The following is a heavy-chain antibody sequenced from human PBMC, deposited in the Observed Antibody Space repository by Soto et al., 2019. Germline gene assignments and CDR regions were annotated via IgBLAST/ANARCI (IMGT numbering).Heavy chain of an antibody. CDR2: ISGYNGDT. CDR1: GYPFTRYS. J-gene: IGHJ4*02. CDR3: ARDNGNAFLGYFDY. D-gene: IGHD3-3*01. V-gene: IGHV1-18*04. Sequence: ASVKVSCKASGYPFTRYSIRWVRQAPGQGLEWMGWISGYNGDTEYSKNFQGRLTMTIDTSTTTASMELSSLRSEDTAVYYCARDNGNAFLGYFDYWGQGTLVTVSS.